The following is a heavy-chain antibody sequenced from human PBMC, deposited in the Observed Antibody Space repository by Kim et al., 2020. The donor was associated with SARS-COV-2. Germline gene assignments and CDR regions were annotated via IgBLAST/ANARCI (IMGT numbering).Heavy chain of an antibody. D-gene: IGHD6-13*01. CDR1: GFTFSSYS. V-gene: IGHV3-21*04. J-gene: IGHJ6*02. CDR3: ARDASSSWYQVDYYYGMDV. Sequence: GGSLRLSCAASGFTFSSYSMNWVRQAPGKGLEWVSSISSSSSYIYYADSVKGRFTISRDNAKNSLYLQMNSLRAEDTAVYYCARDASSSWYQVDYYYGMDVWGQGTTVTVSS. CDR2: ISSSSSYI.